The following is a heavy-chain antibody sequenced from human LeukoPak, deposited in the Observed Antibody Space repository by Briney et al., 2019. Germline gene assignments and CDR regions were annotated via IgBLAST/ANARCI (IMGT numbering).Heavy chain of an antibody. CDR3: ARAGLMGDIVVVPAAYYYFDY. Sequence: STYYNPSLKSRVTISVDTSKNQFSLKLSSVTAADTAVYYCARAGLMGDIVVVPAAYYYFDYWGQGTLVTVSS. J-gene: IGHJ4*02. CDR2: ST. V-gene: IGHV4-30-2*04. D-gene: IGHD2-2*01.